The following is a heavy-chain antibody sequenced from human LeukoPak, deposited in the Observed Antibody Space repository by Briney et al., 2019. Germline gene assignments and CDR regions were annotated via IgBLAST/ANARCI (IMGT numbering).Heavy chain of an antibody. D-gene: IGHD4-11*01. CDR2: ISSSSSYI. CDR3: ITDLGTTTETGYYFDY. Sequence: GGSLRLSCAASGFTFSSYSMNWIRQAPGKGLEWVSSISSSSSYIYYADSVKGRFTISRDNAENSLYLQMNSLRAEDTAVYYCITDLGTTTETGYYFDYWGQGTLVTVSS. V-gene: IGHV3-21*01. CDR1: GFTFSSYS. J-gene: IGHJ4*02.